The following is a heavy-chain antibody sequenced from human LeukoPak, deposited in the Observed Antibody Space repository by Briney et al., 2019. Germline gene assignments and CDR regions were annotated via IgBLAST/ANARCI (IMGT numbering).Heavy chain of an antibody. CDR2: IYYSGST. CDR1: GGSISSSSYY. D-gene: IGHD6-13*01. J-gene: IGHJ4*02. V-gene: IGHV4-39*01. CDR3: ARHSLAAAGLDY. Sequence: PSETLSLTCTVSGGSISSSSYYWGWIRQPPGKGLEWIGSIYYSGSTYYNPSLKSRVTISVDTSKNQFSLKLSSVTAADTAVYYCARHSLAAAGLDYWGQGTLVTVSS.